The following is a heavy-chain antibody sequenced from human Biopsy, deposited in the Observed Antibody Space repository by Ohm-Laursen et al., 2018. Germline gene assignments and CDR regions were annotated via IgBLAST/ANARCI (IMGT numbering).Heavy chain of an antibody. D-gene: IGHD2/OR15-2a*01. CDR1: GFSFTGYY. CDR3: ARDKTVLNYYFASDV. Sequence: GASVKVSCKASGFSFTGYYIHWVRQAPGQGLEWVGRIISMVGTPKYAQKFQGRATITVDKSTSTAYLDLSSLKSEDTAVYYCARDKTVLNYYFASDVRGQGTTVTVSS. V-gene: IGHV1-69*08. CDR2: IISMVGTP. J-gene: IGHJ6*01.